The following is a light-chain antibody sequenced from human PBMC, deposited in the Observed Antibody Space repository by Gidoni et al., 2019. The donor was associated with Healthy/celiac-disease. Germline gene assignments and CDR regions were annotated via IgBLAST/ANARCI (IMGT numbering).Light chain of an antibody. CDR1: QSVSSSY. CDR2: GAS. Sequence: IVLTQSPGTLSLSPGERATPSCWASQSVSSSYLAWYQQKPGQAPRLLIYGASSRATGLPYRFSGSGSGTDFTLTISRLDPEDFAVYYCQQYDSSPITFGPGTKVEIK. V-gene: IGKV3-20*01. J-gene: IGKJ4*01. CDR3: QQYDSSPIT.